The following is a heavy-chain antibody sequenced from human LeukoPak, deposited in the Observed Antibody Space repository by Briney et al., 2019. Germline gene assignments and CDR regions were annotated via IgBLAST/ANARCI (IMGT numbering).Heavy chain of an antibody. CDR1: GFTFSSYA. CDR3: AKFWTGTTYYYYMDV. V-gene: IGHV3-23*01. Sequence: GGSLRPSCAASGFTFSSYAMSWVRQAPGKGLEWVSAISGSGGSTYYADSVKGRFTISRDNSKNTLYLQMNSLRAEDTAVYYCAKFWTGTTYYYYMDVWGKGTTVTVSS. J-gene: IGHJ6*03. CDR2: ISGSGGST. D-gene: IGHD1-1*01.